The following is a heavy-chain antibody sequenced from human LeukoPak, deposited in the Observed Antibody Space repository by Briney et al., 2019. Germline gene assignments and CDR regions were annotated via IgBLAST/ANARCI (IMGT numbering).Heavy chain of an antibody. J-gene: IGHJ6*02. CDR2: INHSGSA. CDR3: AIRKRPIWSSYLPGGYGMDV. Sequence: SETLSLTCAVYGGSFSGYYWSWIRQPPGKGLEWIGEINHSGSANYNPSLKSRVTISVDTSKNQFSLKLSSVTAADTAVYYCAIRKRPIWSSYLPGGYGMDVWGQGTTVTVSS. D-gene: IGHD3-3*01. V-gene: IGHV4-34*01. CDR1: GGSFSGYY.